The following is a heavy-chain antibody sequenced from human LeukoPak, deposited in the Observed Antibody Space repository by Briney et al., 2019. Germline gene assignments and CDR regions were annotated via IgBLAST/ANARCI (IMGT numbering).Heavy chain of an antibody. V-gene: IGHV4-39*07. J-gene: IGHJ4*02. CDR1: GGSISSSSYY. D-gene: IGHD3-9*01. CDR3: ARFTILTVPHDY. Sequence: SETLSLTCTVSGGSISSSSYYWGWIRQPPGKGLESIGSIYYSGSTYYNPSLKSRVAISVDTSKNQFSLKLSSVTAADTAVYYCARFTILTVPHDYWGQGTLDTVSS. CDR2: IYYSGST.